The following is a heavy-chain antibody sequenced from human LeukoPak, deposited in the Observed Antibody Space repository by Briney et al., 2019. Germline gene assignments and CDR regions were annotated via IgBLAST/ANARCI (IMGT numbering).Heavy chain of an antibody. V-gene: IGHV4-39*07. CDR3: ARSWQGERLGDDAFDI. Sequence: SETLSLTCTVSGGSISSSSYYWGWIRQPPGKGLEWIGSIYYSGSTYYNPSLKSRVTISVDTSKNQFSLKLSSVTAADTAVYYCARSWQGERLGDDAFDIWGQGTMVTVSS. D-gene: IGHD3-16*01. CDR2: IYYSGST. CDR1: GGSISSSSYY. J-gene: IGHJ3*02.